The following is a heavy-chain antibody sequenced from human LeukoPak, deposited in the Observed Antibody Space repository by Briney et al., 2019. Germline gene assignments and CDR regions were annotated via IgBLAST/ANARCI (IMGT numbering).Heavy chain of an antibody. J-gene: IGHJ5*02. CDR2: IYYSGST. CDR3: ARGRITMVRGIDWFDP. D-gene: IGHD3-10*01. Sequence: SETLSLTCTVSGGSISSGGYYWSWIRQHPGKGLEWIGYIYYSGSTYYNPSLKSRVTISVDRSKNQFSLKLSSVTAADTAVYYCARGRITMVRGIDWFDPWGQGTLVTVSS. CDR1: GGSISSGGYY. V-gene: IGHV4-31*03.